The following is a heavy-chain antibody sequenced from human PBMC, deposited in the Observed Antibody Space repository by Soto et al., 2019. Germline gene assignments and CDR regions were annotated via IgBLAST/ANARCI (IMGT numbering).Heavy chain of an antibody. D-gene: IGHD3-10*01. Sequence: GGSLRLSCAASGFTFSGYALSWVRQAPGKGLEWVSGISGSGGSTYYTDSVKGRFTISRDNSKNTLYLQMSSLRAEDSAVYYCCYGSGKVDYWGQGTLVTVSS. CDR1: GFTFSGYA. CDR2: ISGSGGST. J-gene: IGHJ4*02. V-gene: IGHV3-23*01. CDR3: CYGSGKVDY.